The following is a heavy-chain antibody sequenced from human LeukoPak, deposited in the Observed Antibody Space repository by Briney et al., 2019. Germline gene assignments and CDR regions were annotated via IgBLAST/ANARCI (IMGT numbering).Heavy chain of an antibody. V-gene: IGHV4-34*01. CDR3: ARRHGLGSYIDY. CDR1: GGSFSGYY. CDR2: IYYTGTT. J-gene: IGHJ4*02. Sequence: TSETLSLTCAVYGGSFSGYYWSWIRQPPGKGLEWIGTIYYTGTTFYNPSLKSGVTISVDTSKNQFSLKLTSVTAADTAVYYCARRHGLGSYIDYWGQGTLVTVSS. D-gene: IGHD3-10*01.